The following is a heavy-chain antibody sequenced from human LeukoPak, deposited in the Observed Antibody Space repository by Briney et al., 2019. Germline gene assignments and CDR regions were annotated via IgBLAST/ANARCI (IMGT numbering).Heavy chain of an antibody. J-gene: IGHJ4*02. Sequence: SETLPLTCAVYGGSFSGYYWSWIRQPPGKGLEWIGVINHSGSTNYNPSLKSRVTISVARSKNQFSLRLSSVTAADTAVYYCARARESMATAGSYFDYWGQGTLVTVSS. CDR1: GGSFSGYY. CDR3: ARARESMATAGSYFDY. V-gene: IGHV4-34*01. D-gene: IGHD6-13*01. CDR2: INHSGST.